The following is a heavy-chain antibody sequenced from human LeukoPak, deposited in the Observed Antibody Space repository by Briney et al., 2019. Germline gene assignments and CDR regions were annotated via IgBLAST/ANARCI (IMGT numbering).Heavy chain of an antibody. Sequence: PGRSLRLSCAASGFTFSSYDMHWVRQAPGKGLEWVSVISVSGFSTYYADSVKGRFTISRDNSKNTLYLQMNSLRAEDTAVYYCAKDPPGPIWFGELLDYWGQGTLVTVSS. CDR2: ISVSGFST. V-gene: IGHV3-23*01. CDR3: AKDPPGPIWFGELLDY. D-gene: IGHD3-10*01. J-gene: IGHJ4*02. CDR1: GFTFSSYD.